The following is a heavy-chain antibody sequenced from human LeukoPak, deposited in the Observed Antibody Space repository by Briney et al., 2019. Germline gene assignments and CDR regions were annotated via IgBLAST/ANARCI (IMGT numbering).Heavy chain of an antibody. Sequence: KPSETLSLTCTVSGDSISSSSYYWDWIRQPPGKGLEWIGNVYYSTNTYYNPSLNSRVTISVDTSKNQFSLKLSSVTAADTAIYYCARHSRSAYSGYENAFDIWGQGTVVTVSS. J-gene: IGHJ3*02. CDR3: ARHSRSAYSGYENAFDI. CDR1: GDSISSSSYY. CDR2: VYYSTNT. V-gene: IGHV4-39*01. D-gene: IGHD5-12*01.